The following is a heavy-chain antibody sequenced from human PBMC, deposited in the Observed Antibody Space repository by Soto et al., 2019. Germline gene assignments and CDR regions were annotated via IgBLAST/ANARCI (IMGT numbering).Heavy chain of an antibody. J-gene: IGHJ4*02. CDR1: GFTFSSYG. Sequence: QVQLVESGGGVVQPGRSLRLSCAASGFTFSSYGMHWVRQAPGKGLEWVAVISYDGSNKYYADSVKGRFTISRDNSKNSLLLQMNSLRAEDTDVYYCAKGQVGGTLDYWGQGNLVTVSS. CDR3: AKGQVGGTLDY. V-gene: IGHV3-30*18. D-gene: IGHD1-26*01. CDR2: ISYDGSNK.